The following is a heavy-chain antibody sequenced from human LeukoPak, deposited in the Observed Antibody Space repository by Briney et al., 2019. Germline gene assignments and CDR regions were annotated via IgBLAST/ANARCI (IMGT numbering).Heavy chain of an antibody. D-gene: IGHD1-26*01. CDR1: GYSFTSYW. CDR2: IYPGDSDT. Sequence: GESLKISCKGSGYSFTSYWIGWVRQMPGKGLEWMGIIYPGDSDTRYSPSFQGQVTISADKSISTAYLQWSSPKASDTAMYYCARHSMYSGILGDIWGQGTMVTVSS. J-gene: IGHJ3*02. V-gene: IGHV5-51*01. CDR3: ARHSMYSGILGDI.